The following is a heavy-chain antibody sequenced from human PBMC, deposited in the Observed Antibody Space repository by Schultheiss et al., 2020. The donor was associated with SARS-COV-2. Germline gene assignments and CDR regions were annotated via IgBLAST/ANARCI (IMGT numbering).Heavy chain of an antibody. V-gene: IGHV4-59*12. Sequence: SETLSLTCAVYGGSFSGYYWSWIRQPPGKGLEWIGYIYYSGSTNYNPSLKSRVTISVDTSKNQFSLKLSSVTAADTAVYYCARGAAVIYGDYARLFDYWGQGTLVTVSS. CDR3: ARGAAVIYGDYARLFDY. J-gene: IGHJ4*02. D-gene: IGHD4-17*01. CDR2: IYYSGST. CDR1: GGSFSGYY.